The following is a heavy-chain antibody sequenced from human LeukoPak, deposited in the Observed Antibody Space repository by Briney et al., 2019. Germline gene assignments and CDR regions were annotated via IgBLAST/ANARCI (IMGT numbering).Heavy chain of an antibody. V-gene: IGHV3-53*01. CDR3: ARDTGGDMVTYGGLDY. CDR1: GFSVGTNY. D-gene: IGHD3-16*01. CDR2: IYSGDDT. J-gene: IGHJ4*02. Sequence: GGSLRLSCAASGFSVGTNYMTWVRQAPGKGLEWVSVIYSGDDTYYADSVKGRFTISRDTPKNTLYLQMNSLRADDTALYYCARDTGGDMVTYGGLDYWGQGTLVTVSS.